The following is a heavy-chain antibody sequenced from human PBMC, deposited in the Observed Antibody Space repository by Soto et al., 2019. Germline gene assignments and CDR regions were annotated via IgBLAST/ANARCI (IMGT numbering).Heavy chain of an antibody. CDR2: IIPILGIA. J-gene: IGHJ2*01. CDR3: AGEGGGVVVPAADWYFDL. V-gene: IGHV1-69*02. Sequence: QVQLVQSGAEVKKPGSSVKVSCKASGGTFSSYTISWVRQAPGQGLEWMGRIIPILGIANYAQKFQGRVTITADKSTSTDSVELGGLRSGETAVYYCAGEGGGVVVPAADWYFDLWGRGTLVTVSS. D-gene: IGHD2-2*01. CDR1: GGTFSSYT.